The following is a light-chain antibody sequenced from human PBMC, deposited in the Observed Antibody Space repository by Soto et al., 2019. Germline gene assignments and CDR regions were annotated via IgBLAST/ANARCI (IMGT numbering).Light chain of an antibody. J-gene: IGKJ4*01. CDR3: QQLYRYPLT. V-gene: IGKV1-9*01. CDR1: QGISSY. Sequence: DIQLTQSPSFLSASVGDRVTITCRASQGISSYLAWYQQKPGKAPKLLIYAASTLQSGVPSRFSGGGFGTDFTLTISSLQPEDFAIYYCQQLYRYPLTFGGGTKVEIK. CDR2: AAS.